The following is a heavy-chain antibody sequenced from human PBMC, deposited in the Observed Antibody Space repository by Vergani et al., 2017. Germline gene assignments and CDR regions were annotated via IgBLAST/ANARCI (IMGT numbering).Heavy chain of an antibody. CDR2: ISGSGGFT. J-gene: IGHJ4*02. D-gene: IGHD3-22*01. CDR1: GFTFTNFA. V-gene: IGHV3-23*04. CDR3: AKDNVPGYYDSSGYCDY. Sequence: VQLEESGGGVVQPGRSLRLSCAASGFTFTNFAMTWVRQAPGEGLEWVSGISGSGGFTYYADSVKGRFTISRDNSKNTMFLQMNNLRAEDTAVYYCAKDNVPGYYDSSGYCDYWGQGTLVTVS.